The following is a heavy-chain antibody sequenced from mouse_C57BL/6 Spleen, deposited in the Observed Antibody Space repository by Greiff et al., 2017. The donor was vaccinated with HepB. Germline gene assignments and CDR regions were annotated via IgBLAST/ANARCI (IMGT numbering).Heavy chain of an antibody. J-gene: IGHJ3*01. CDR2: ISGGGGNT. CDR3: ARHDYYGRGTWFAY. Sequence: DVKLVESGGGLVKPGGSLKLSCAASGFTFSSYTMSWVRQTPEKRLEWVATISGGGGNTYYPDSVKGRFTISRDNAKNTLYLQMSSLRSEDTALYYCARHDYYGRGTWFAYWGQGTLVTVSA. D-gene: IGHD1-1*01. CDR1: GFTFSSYT. V-gene: IGHV5-9*01.